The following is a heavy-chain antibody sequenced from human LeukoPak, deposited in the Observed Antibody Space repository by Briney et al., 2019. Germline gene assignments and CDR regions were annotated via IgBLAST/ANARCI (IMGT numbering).Heavy chain of an antibody. CDR1: GYTFTSYG. J-gene: IGHJ4*02. CDR2: ISAYNGNT. CDR3: ARDSSSWYFPHFDY. D-gene: IGHD6-13*01. Sequence: GASVKVSCKASGYTFTSYGISWVRQAPGQGLEWMVWISAYNGNTNYAQKLQGRVTMTTDTSTSTAYMELRSLRSDDTAVYYCARDSSSWYFPHFDYWGQGTLVTVSS. V-gene: IGHV1-18*01.